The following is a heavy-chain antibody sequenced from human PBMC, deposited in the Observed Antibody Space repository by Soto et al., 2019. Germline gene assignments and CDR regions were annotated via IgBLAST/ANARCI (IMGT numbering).Heavy chain of an antibody. V-gene: IGHV1-3*01. CDR1: GYTFTNNP. J-gene: IGHJ4*02. CDR3: ARDDSGLLGY. D-gene: IGHD3-10*01. CDR2: INAGNGDT. Sequence: ASVKVSCKASGYTFTNNPMHWVRQAPGQRLEWMGWINAGNGDTKYSQKFQGRVSITRDTSASIAYMEVSSMTSEDTAVYYCARDDSGLLGYWGQGTLVTVSS.